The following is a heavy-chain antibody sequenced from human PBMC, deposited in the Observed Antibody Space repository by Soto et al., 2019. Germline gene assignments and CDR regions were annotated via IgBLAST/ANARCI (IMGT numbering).Heavy chain of an antibody. V-gene: IGHV4-59*01. CDR1: GGSISSYY. Sequence: SETLSLTCTVSGGSISSYYWSWIRQPPGKGLEWIGYIYYSGSTNYNPSLKSRVTISVDTSKNQFSLKLSSVTAADTAVYYCARGMAYCGGDCYDYWGQGTLVT. CDR2: IYYSGST. J-gene: IGHJ4*02. CDR3: ARGMAYCGGDCYDY. D-gene: IGHD2-21*02.